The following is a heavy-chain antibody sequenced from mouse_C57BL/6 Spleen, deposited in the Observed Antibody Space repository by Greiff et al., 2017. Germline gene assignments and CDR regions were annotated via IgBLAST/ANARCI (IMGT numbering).Heavy chain of an antibody. V-gene: IGHV1-64*01. D-gene: IGHD3-2*02. CDR3: ERQGSSGFAWFAY. Sequence: QVQLQQSGAELVKPGASVKLSCKASGYTFTSYWMHWVKQRPGQGLEWIGMIHPNSGSTNYNEKFKSKATLTVDTSSRTAYMQLSSLTSEDSAVYYGERQGSSGFAWFAYWGQGTLVTVSA. CDR2: IHPNSGST. J-gene: IGHJ3*01. CDR1: GYTFTSYW.